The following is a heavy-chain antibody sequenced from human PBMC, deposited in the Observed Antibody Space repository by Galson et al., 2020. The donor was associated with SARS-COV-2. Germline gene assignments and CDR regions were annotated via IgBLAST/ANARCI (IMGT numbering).Heavy chain of an antibody. CDR2: ISYDGSDK. J-gene: IGHJ4*02. D-gene: IGHD6-13*01. CDR3: ARGYSSSYYYVDY. V-gene: IGHV3-30*04. Sequence: GSLRLSCAASGFIFSSYAMHWVRQAPGKGLEWVAVISYDGSDKYYADSVKGRFTISRDNSKNTLYLQMNSLRADDTAVYYCARGYSSSYYYVDYWGQGTLVTVSS. CDR1: GFIFSSYA.